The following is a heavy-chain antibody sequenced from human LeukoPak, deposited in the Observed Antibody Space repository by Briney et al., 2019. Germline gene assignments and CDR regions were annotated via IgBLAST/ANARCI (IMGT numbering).Heavy chain of an antibody. D-gene: IGHD2/OR15-2a*01. CDR3: ARSIKTTSYFYYYMDV. Sequence: SETLSLTCTVSGGSISSYYWSWIRQPAGKGLEWIGRIYTSGSTNYNPSLKSRVTMSVDTSMNQFSLRLSSVTAADTAIYYCARSIKTTSYFYYYMDVWGKGTTVTVSS. J-gene: IGHJ6*03. CDR2: IYTSGST. CDR1: GGSISSYY. V-gene: IGHV4-4*07.